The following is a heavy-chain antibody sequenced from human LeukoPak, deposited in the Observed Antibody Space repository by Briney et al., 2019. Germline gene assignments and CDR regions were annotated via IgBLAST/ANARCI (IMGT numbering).Heavy chain of an antibody. Sequence: ASVKVSCKASGYTFTDYYMHWVRQAPGQGLEWMGWINLNSGGTSYPQKFQGRVTMTRDPSISTAYMELNWLRSDDTAVYYCARDKRGGYFDYWGQGTLVTVSS. CDR3: ARDKRGGYFDY. CDR1: GYTFTDYY. D-gene: IGHD2-15*01. CDR2: INLNSGGT. J-gene: IGHJ4*02. V-gene: IGHV1-2*02.